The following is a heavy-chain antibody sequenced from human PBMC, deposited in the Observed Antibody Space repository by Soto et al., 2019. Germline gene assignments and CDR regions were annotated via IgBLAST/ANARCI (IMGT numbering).Heavy chain of an antibody. V-gene: IGHV4-34*01. D-gene: IGHD6-19*01. CDR3: ASSIAVAGNNWFDP. CDR1: GGSFSGYY. CDR2: INHSGST. Sequence: SETLSLTCAVYGGSFSGYYWSWIRQPPGKGLEWIGEINHSGSTNYNLSLKSRVTISVDTSKNQFSLKLSSVTAADTAVYYCASSIAVAGNNWFDPWGQGTLVTVSS. J-gene: IGHJ5*02.